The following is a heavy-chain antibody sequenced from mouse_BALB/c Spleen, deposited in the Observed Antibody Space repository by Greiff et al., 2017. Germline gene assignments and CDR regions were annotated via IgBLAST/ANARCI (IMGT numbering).Heavy chain of an antibody. V-gene: IGHV14-1*02. J-gene: IGHJ4*01. CDR2: IDPENGNT. Sequence: EVKVEESGAELVRPGALVKLSCKASGFNIKDYYMHWVKQRPEQGLEWIGWIDPENGNTIYDPKFQGKASITADTSSNTAYLPLSSLTSEDTAVYYCARLRGGYAMDYWGQGTSVTVSS. CDR1: GFNIKDYY. CDR3: ARLRGGYAMDY.